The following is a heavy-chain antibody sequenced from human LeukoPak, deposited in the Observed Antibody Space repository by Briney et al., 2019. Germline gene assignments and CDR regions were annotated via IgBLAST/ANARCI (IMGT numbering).Heavy chain of an antibody. V-gene: IGHV3-43*01. D-gene: IGHD1-26*01. CDR3: ARDGELGSPADAFDI. CDR1: GFTFHHYS. J-gene: IGHJ3*02. CDR2: ISWDGGIT. Sequence: GGSLRPSCAASGFTFHHYSMHWVRQPPGKGLEWVSLISWDGGITYYADSVRGQFTISRDNAKRSLYLEMNSLRAEDTAVYYCARDGELGSPADAFDIWGQGTMVTVSS.